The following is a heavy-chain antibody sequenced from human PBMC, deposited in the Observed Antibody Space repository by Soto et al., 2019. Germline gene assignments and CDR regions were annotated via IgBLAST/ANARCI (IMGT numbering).Heavy chain of an antibody. V-gene: IGHV1-3*01. D-gene: IGHD1-1*01. CDR3: ASFGYNWNDGLYYYGMDV. Sequence: QVQLVQSGAEVKKPGASVKVSCKASGYTFTSYAMHWVRQAPGQRLEWMGWINAGNGNTKYSQKFQGXVXXXRXASANTAYMELSSLRSEDTAVYYCASFGYNWNDGLYYYGMDVWGQGTTVTVSS. CDR1: GYTFTSYA. CDR2: INAGNGNT. J-gene: IGHJ6*02.